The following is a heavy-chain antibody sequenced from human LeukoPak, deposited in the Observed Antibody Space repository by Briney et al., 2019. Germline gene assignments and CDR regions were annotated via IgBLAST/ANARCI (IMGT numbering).Heavy chain of an antibody. Sequence: GGSLRLSCAASGFTFSSYWMHWVRQAPGKGLVWVSRINSDGSTISYADSVRGRFTISRDNAKNTLYLQMNSLRAEDTAVYYCARDHSSWELPSDYWGQGTLVTVSS. V-gene: IGHV3-74*01. CDR1: GFTFSSYW. CDR3: ARDHSSWELPSDY. J-gene: IGHJ4*02. D-gene: IGHD6-13*01. CDR2: INSDGSTI.